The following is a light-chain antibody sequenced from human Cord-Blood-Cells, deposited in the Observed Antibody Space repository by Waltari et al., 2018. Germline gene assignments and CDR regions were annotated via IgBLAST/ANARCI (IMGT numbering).Light chain of an antibody. Sequence: IMMTQSPDSLAVSLGERATINCKSSQSVLYRSNNKNYFAWYQQEPGQPPKLLIYWASTREAGVPDRFSGSGSGTDFTLTISSLQAEDVAVYYCQQYYSALTFGGGTKVEIK. J-gene: IGKJ4*01. V-gene: IGKV4-1*01. CDR3: QQYYSALT. CDR2: WAS. CDR1: QSVLYRSNNKNY.